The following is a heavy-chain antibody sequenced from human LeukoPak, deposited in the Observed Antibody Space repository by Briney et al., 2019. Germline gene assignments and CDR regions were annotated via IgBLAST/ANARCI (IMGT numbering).Heavy chain of an antibody. V-gene: IGHV3-53*01. CDR3: ARAKPKNMVRGLIMRRESRYYFDY. J-gene: IGHJ4*02. Sequence: PGGSLRLSCAASGFTVSAYSMGWVRQAPGKGLEWLSLIYSGDRTYHADSVKGRFTVSRDDSENTLSLQMNSLRAEDTAVYYCARAKPKNMVRGLIMRRESRYYFDYWGQGTLVTVSS. D-gene: IGHD3-10*01. CDR1: GFTVSAYS. CDR2: IYSGDRT.